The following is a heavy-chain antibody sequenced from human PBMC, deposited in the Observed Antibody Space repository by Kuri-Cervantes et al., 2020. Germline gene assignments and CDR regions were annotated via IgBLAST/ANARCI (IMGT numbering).Heavy chain of an antibody. CDR3: AKGGHGSYYHWVFYYFDY. V-gene: IGHV3-30*18. CDR2: ISYDGSNK. CDR1: GFTFSSYW. D-gene: IGHD1-26*01. Sequence: GGSLRLSCVASGFTFSSYWMSWVRQAPGKGLEWVAVISYDGSNKYYADSVKGRFTISRDNSKNTLYLQMNSLRAEDTAVYYCAKGGHGSYYHWVFYYFDYWGQGTLVTVSS. J-gene: IGHJ4*02.